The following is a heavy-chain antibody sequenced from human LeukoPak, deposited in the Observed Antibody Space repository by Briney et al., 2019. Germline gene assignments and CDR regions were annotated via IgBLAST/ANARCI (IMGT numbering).Heavy chain of an antibody. CDR2: IYYSGST. CDR3: ARHSGYGPYYYYGMDV. Sequence: PSETLSLTCTVSDGSISSYYWSWIRQPPGKGLEWIGYIYYSGSTNYNPSLKSRVTISVDTSKNQFSLKLSSVTAADTAVYYCARHSGYGPYYYYGMDVWGQGTTVTVSS. D-gene: IGHD5-12*01. J-gene: IGHJ6*02. V-gene: IGHV4-59*01. CDR1: DGSISSYY.